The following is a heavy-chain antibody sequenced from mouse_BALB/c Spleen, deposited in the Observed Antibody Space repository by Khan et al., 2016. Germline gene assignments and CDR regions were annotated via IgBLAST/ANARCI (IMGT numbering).Heavy chain of an antibody. CDR2: IDPANGNT. CDR3: ASRLAY. Sequence: VQLQQSGAELVKPGASVKLSCTASGFNIKDTYMHWVNQRPEQGLEWIGRIDPANGNTTYDQKFQDKATITADTSSNTAYLQLSSLTSEDTAVYYCASRLAYWGQGTLVTVSA. V-gene: IGHV14-3*02. J-gene: IGHJ3*01. CDR1: GFNIKDTY.